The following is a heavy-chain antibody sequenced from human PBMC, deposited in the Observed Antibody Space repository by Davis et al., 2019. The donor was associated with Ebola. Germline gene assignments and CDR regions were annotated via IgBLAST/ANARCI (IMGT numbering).Heavy chain of an antibody. D-gene: IGHD4/OR15-4a*01. CDR1: GFTFSLYG. CDR3: TKDKTMATQYWYFDL. CDR2: IRRDGSNK. Sequence: GGSLRLSCAAPGFTFSLYGMHWVRQAPGKGLEWVAFIRRDGSNKYYADSVKGRFTIPRDNSKNTLYLQMNSLRAEDTALYYCTKDKTMATQYWYFDLWGRGTRVSVSS. V-gene: IGHV3-30*02. J-gene: IGHJ2*01.